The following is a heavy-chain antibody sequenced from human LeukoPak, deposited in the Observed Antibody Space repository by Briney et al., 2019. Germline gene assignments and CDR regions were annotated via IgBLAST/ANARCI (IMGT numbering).Heavy chain of an antibody. J-gene: IGHJ4*02. Sequence: ASVTVSCKASGYNFTDDDMHWVRQAPGQGLEFMGWINPDSGFTNYAQKFKGRVTMTRDTSISTAYLEVRSLTSDDTAVYYCAPTAEAYTSWWKVWGQGTLVTVSS. V-gene: IGHV1-2*02. CDR3: APTAEAYTSWWKV. CDR1: GYNFTDDD. CDR2: INPDSGFT. D-gene: IGHD3-16*01.